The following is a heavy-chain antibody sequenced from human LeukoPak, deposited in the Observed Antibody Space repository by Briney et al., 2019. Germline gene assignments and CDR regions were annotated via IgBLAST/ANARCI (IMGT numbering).Heavy chain of an antibody. CDR2: IRYDGSNK. CDR3: AKAATMIVVVIKHFDY. V-gene: IGHV3-30*02. J-gene: IGHJ4*02. CDR1: GFTFSSYG. D-gene: IGHD3-22*01. Sequence: GGSLRLSCAASGFTFSSYGMHWVRQAPGKGLEWVAFIRYDGSNKYYADSVKGRFTISRDNSKNTLYLQMNSLRAEDTAVYYCAKAATMIVVVIKHFDYWGQGTLVTVSS.